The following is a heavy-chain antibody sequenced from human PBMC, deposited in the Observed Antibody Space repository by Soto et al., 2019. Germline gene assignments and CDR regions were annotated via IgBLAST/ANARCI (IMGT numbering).Heavy chain of an antibody. CDR3: ARDYYDSGSYYIVGFDP. CDR1: GYTFTSYG. Sequence: ASVKVSCKASGYTFTSYGISWVRQAPGQGLEWMGWISAYNGNTNYAQKLQDRVTMTTDTSMSTGYMELRSLRSDDTAVYYCARDYYDSGSYYIVGFDPWGQGTLVTVSS. CDR2: ISAYNGNT. D-gene: IGHD3-10*01. V-gene: IGHV1-18*01. J-gene: IGHJ5*02.